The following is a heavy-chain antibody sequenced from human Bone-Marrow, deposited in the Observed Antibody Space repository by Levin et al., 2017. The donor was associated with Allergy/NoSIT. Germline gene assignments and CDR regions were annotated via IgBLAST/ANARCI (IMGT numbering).Heavy chain of an antibody. CDR2: IWYDGSNE. Sequence: GESLKISCATSGFTFTTYAIHWVRQAPGKGLEWVAVIWYDGSNEYYADSVRGRFTISRNNSKNTLYLQMNSLRAEDTAVYYCARDSVQVVEPAPDDNNQPSLLMDVWGQGTTVIVSS. V-gene: IGHV3-33*01. D-gene: IGHD3-22*01. J-gene: IGHJ6*02. CDR1: GFTFTTYA. CDR3: ARDSVQVVEPAPDDNNQPSLLMDV.